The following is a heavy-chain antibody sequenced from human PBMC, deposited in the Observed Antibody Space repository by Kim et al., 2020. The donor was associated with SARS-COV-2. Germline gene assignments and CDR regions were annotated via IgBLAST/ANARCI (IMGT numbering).Heavy chain of an antibody. V-gene: IGHV1-69*04. CDR1: GGTFSSYA. CDR2: IIPILGIA. J-gene: IGHJ4*01. Sequence: SVKVSCKASGGTFSSYAISWVRQAPGQGLEWMGRIIPILGIANYAQKFQGRVTITADKSTSTAYMELSSLRSEDTAVYYCARLGECGGDCYPTPFDYWGQGTLVTVS. CDR3: ARLGECGGDCYPTPFDY. D-gene: IGHD2-21*02.